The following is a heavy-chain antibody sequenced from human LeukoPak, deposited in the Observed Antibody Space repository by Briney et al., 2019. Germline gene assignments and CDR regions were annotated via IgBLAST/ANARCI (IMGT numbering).Heavy chain of an antibody. Sequence: GGSLRLSCAASGFTFSNYAMHWVRQAPGKGLEWVAVISYDGSDKYYADSVKGRFTISRDNSKNTLYLQLNSLRAEDTAVYYCARDDRGSSSGWRPSGLFDFWGQGTLVTVSS. CDR1: GFTFSNYA. J-gene: IGHJ4*02. D-gene: IGHD6-19*01. CDR2: ISYDGSDK. V-gene: IGHV3-30-3*01. CDR3: ARDDRGSSSGWRPSGLFDF.